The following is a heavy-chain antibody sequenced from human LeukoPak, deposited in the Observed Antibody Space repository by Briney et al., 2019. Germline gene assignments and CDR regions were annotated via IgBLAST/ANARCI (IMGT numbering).Heavy chain of an antibody. Sequence: GASVKVSCKASGYTFTGYYMHWVRQAPGQGLEWMGWINPNSGGTNYAQKFQGRVTMTRDTSISTAYMELSSLRSEDTAVYYCARDYTSGWYNFDYWGQGTLVTVSS. J-gene: IGHJ4*02. CDR2: INPNSGGT. CDR3: ARDYTSGWYNFDY. V-gene: IGHV1-2*02. CDR1: GYTFTGYY. D-gene: IGHD6-19*01.